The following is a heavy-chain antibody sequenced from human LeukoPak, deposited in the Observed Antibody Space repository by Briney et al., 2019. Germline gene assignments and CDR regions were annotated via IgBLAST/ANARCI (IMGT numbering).Heavy chain of an antibody. J-gene: IGHJ4*02. CDR3: ARGNGVVVVAATRGLLDY. V-gene: IGHV3-33*01. CDR1: GFTFSSYG. D-gene: IGHD2-15*01. CDR2: IWYDGSNK. Sequence: PGRSLRLSCAASGFTFSSYGMHWVRQAPGKGLEWVAVIWYDGSNKYYADSVKDRFTISRDNSKNTLHLQMNSLRAEDTAVYYCARGNGVVVVAATRGLLDYWGQGTLVTVSS.